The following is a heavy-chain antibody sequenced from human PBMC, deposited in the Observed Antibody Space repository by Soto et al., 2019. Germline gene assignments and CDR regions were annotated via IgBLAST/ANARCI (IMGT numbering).Heavy chain of an antibody. CDR3: ARGGSGYYRNYFDY. CDR2: IYYSGST. CDR1: GGSISSGDYY. J-gene: IGHJ4*02. Sequence: PSETLSLTCTVSGGSISSGDYYWSWIRQPPGKGLEWIGYIYYSGSTYYNPSLKSRVTISVDTSKNQFSLKLSSVTAADTAVYYCARGGSGYYRNYFDYWGQGTLVTVS. V-gene: IGHV4-30-4*01. D-gene: IGHD3-22*01.